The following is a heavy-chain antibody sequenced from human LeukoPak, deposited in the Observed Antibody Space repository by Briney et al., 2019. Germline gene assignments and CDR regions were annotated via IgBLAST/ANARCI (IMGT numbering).Heavy chain of an antibody. CDR3: AKGVGSSSALYD. CDR2: ISWNSGSI. J-gene: IGHJ4*02. V-gene: IGHV3-9*01. Sequence: TGGSLRLSCAASGFTFDGYAMHWVRQAPGKGLEWVSGISWNSGSIGYADSVKGRFTISRDNAKNSLYLQMNSLRAEDTALYYCAKGVGSSSALYDWGQGTLVTVSS. CDR1: GFTFDGYA. D-gene: IGHD6-6*01.